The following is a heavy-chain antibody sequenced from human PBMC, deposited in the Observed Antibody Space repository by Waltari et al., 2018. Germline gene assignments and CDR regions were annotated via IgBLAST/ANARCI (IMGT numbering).Heavy chain of an antibody. CDR2: IGGRGPTI. Sequence: EVHLLESGGGLVQPGGSLRLSCAASGFNFNTYGMSWVRQAPGKGLEGVSAIGGRGPTIKYIDSVKGRFTISRDSSTSTLFLQMDSLRPEDTAVYYCAKDFSTRSDSEPYNWFEPWGRGTRVTVSS. J-gene: IGHJ5*02. CDR1: GFNFNTYG. D-gene: IGHD1-1*01. CDR3: AKDFSTRSDSEPYNWFEP. V-gene: IGHV3-23*01.